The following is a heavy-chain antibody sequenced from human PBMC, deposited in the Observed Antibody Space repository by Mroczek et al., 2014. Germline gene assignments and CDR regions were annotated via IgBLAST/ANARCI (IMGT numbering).Heavy chain of an antibody. CDR3: ARVGSIAVAGFDY. V-gene: IGHV4-34*01. D-gene: IGHD6-19*01. Sequence: QVQLQQWGAGLLKPSETLSLTCAVYGGSFSGYYWSWIRQPPGKGLEWIGEINHSGSTNYNPSLKSRVTISVDTSKNQFSLKLSSVTAADTAVYYCARVGSIAVAGFDYWGQGTLVTVSS. CDR1: GGSFSGYY. J-gene: IGHJ4*02. CDR2: INHSGST.